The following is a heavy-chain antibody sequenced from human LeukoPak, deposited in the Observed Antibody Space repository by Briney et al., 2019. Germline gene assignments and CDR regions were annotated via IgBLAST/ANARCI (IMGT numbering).Heavy chain of an antibody. CDR1: GGSISSGGYS. Sequence: PSETLSLTCAVSGGSISSGGYSWSWIRQPPGKGLEWIGYIYHSGSTYYNPSLKSRVTISVDRSKNQLSLKLSSVTAADTAVYYCARAPYGFVGLDYWGQGTLVTVSS. CDR3: ARAPYGFVGLDY. CDR2: IYHSGST. J-gene: IGHJ4*02. V-gene: IGHV4-30-2*01. D-gene: IGHD5-24*01.